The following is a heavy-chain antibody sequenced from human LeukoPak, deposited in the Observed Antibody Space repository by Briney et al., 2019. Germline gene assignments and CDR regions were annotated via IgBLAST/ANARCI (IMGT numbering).Heavy chain of an antibody. V-gene: IGHV3-7*01. Sequence: GGSLRLSCAASGFTFSSYWMSWVRQAPGTGLEWVANIKQDGSEKYYVDSVKGRFTISRDNAKNSLYLQMNSLRAEDTAVYYCARVSYYYYMDVWGKGTTVTVSS. J-gene: IGHJ6*03. CDR2: IKQDGSEK. CDR3: ARVSYYYYMDV. CDR1: GFTFSSYW.